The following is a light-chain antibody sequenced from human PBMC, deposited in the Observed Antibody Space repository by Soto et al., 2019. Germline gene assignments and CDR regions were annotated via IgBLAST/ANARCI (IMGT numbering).Light chain of an antibody. CDR3: QQYGTSHT. Sequence: EVVLTQSPGTLSLSPGERAALSCRASPSVSSSYLAWYQQKPDQAPRLLIYGASNRATGIPDRFSGSGSGTDFTLTISRLEPEDFAVYYCQQYGTSHTFGQGTKLEIK. J-gene: IGKJ2*01. CDR1: PSVSSSY. V-gene: IGKV3-20*01. CDR2: GAS.